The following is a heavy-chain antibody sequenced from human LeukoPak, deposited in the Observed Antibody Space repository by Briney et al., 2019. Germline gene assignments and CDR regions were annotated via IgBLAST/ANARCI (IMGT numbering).Heavy chain of an antibody. CDR1: GYSFTNYW. CDR3: ATGRYCSGTTCYSSLDF. J-gene: IGHJ4*02. CDR2: IHPGDSNT. V-gene: IGHV5-51*01. D-gene: IGHD2-15*01. Sequence: GESLKISCKGSGYSFTNYWIAWVRQMPGKGLEWMGIIHPGDSNTRYSPSFQGQVTISVDKSITTAYLQWSSLKASDTAVYYCATGRYCSGTTCYSSLDFWGQGTLVTVSS.